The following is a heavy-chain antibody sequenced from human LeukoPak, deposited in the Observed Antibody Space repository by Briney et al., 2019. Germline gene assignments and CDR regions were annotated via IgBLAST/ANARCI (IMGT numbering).Heavy chain of an antibody. CDR3: ARREGYSYGRPDY. D-gene: IGHD5-18*01. Sequence: PSETLSLTCAVSGYSISSGYYWGWIRQPPGKGLEWIRSIYHSGSTYYNLTLKSRVTISVDTSKNKFSMKLSSVTAADTAVYYCARREGYSYGRPDYWGQGTLVTVSS. V-gene: IGHV4-38-2*01. J-gene: IGHJ4*02. CDR1: GYSISSGYY. CDR2: IYHSGST.